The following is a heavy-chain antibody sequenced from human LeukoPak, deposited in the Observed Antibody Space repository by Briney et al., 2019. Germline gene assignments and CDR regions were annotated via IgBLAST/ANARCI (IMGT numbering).Heavy chain of an antibody. CDR1: GFTFSAYE. Sequence: PWGSLSLSCAASGFTFSAYEMNWVRQAPGKGLEWVSYIGSSGSTVYYADSVKGRFTISRDNAKNSLYMQMESLRDEDTAIYYCARDTLEYSNSPDALDIWGQGTMVTVSS. V-gene: IGHV3-48*03. D-gene: IGHD4-23*01. CDR2: IGSSGSTV. CDR3: ARDTLEYSNSPDALDI. J-gene: IGHJ3*02.